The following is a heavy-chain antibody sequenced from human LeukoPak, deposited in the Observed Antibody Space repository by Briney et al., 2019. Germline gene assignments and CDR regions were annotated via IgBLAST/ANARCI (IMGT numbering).Heavy chain of an antibody. CDR1: GFAASGFTFSTFG. J-gene: IGHJ6*03. CDR2: INSDWSST. V-gene: IGHV3-74*01. D-gene: IGHD3-10*01. Sequence: GGSLRLSCAASGFAASGFTFSTFGMPWVRQAPGKGLVWVSRINSDWSSTSYADSVKGRFTISRDNAKNTLYLQMNSLRAEDTAVYYCARDHRGSGSRYYYYYMDVWGKGTTVTISS. CDR3: ARDHRGSGSRYYYYYMDV.